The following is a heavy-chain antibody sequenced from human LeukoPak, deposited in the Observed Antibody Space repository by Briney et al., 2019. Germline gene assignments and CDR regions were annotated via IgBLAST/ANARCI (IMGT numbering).Heavy chain of an antibody. J-gene: IGHJ5*02. V-gene: IGHV3-11*05. D-gene: IGHD2-2*01. CDR2: ISTSSSNT. Sequence: GGSERLSCAASGFTFSDYYMNWISQAPGKGLEWVSFISTSSSNTKYADSVKGRFTISRDNARNSLYLQMNSLRAEDTAVYYCARDSAHIVVVPALPPGLDNWPDHWGQGTLVTVSS. CDR3: ARDSAHIVVVPALPPGLDNWPDH. CDR1: GFTFSDYY.